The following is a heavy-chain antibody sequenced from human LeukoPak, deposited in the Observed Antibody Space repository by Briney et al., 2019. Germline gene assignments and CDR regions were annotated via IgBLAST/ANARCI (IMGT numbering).Heavy chain of an antibody. CDR2: INHSSGRT. V-gene: IGHV3-23*01. Sequence: GESLRLSCSASGFTFSLYAMSWVRQAPGKWLEWVSGINHSSGRTYYADSVKGRFTISRDNSKNTLYLQMNSLRAEDTAVYYCAKPGGSFYYGSDDYWGQGPLVTVSS. CDR1: GFTFSLYA. J-gene: IGHJ4*02. D-gene: IGHD3-10*01. CDR3: AKPGGSFYYGSDDY.